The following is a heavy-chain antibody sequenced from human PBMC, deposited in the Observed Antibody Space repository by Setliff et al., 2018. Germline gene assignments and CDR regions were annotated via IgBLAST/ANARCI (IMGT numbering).Heavy chain of an antibody. D-gene: IGHD6-13*01. CDR2: ISRSSTYI. CDR1: GIAFSDHF. J-gene: IGHJ3*02. CDR3: ASAGHSGSWFPFDAFHI. Sequence: GGSLRLSCAVSGIAFSDHFMDWVRQAPGKGLEWVSSISRSSTYIYYADSMKGRFTISRDNAKNSLYLQMNSLSAEDTAVYYCASAGHSGSWFPFDAFHIWGQGTMVTVSS. V-gene: IGHV3-21*01.